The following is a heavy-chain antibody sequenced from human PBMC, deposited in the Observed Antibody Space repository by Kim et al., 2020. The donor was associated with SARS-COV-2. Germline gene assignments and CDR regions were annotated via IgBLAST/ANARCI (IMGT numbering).Heavy chain of an antibody. CDR3: ARSTSYPVVVPEKKNWFDP. J-gene: IGHJ5*02. Sequence: ASVKVSCKASGYTFTSYAMNWVRQAPGQGLEWMGWINTNTGNPTYAQGFTGRFVFSLDTSVSTAYLQISSLKAEDTAVYYCARSTSYPVVVPEKKNWFDPWGQGTLVTVSS. CDR1: GYTFTSYA. CDR2: INTNTGNP. V-gene: IGHV7-4-1*02. D-gene: IGHD2-2*01.